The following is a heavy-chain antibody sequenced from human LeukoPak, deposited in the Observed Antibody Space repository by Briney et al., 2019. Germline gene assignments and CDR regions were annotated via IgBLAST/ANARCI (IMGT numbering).Heavy chain of an antibody. D-gene: IGHD2-2*02. V-gene: IGHV3-30*04. Sequence: PGRSLRLSCAASGFTFSSYAMHWVRQAPGKGLEWVAVISYDGSNKYYADSVKGRFTISRDNSKNTLYLQMNSLRAEDTAVYYCAKPPYMASHSIYYFDYWGQGTLVTVSS. CDR2: ISYDGSNK. CDR3: AKPPYMASHSIYYFDY. CDR1: GFTFSSYA. J-gene: IGHJ4*02.